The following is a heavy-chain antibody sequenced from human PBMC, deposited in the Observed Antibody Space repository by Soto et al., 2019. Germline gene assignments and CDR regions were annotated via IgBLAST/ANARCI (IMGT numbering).Heavy chain of an antibody. CDR3: ARAHYGDYGYGMDV. CDR1: GGSFSGYY. V-gene: IGHV4-34*01. Sequence: SETLSLTCAVHGGSFSGYYWDWIRQPPGKGLEWIGEVNHGGTSNYNPSLKSRVTISVDRSKNQFSLKLGSVTAADTAVYYCARAHYGDYGYGMDVWGQGTTVTVSS. J-gene: IGHJ6*02. D-gene: IGHD4-17*01. CDR2: VNHGGTS.